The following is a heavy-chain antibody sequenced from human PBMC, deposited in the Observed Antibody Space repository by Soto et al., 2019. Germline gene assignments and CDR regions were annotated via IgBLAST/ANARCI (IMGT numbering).Heavy chain of an antibody. CDR3: ATFPRGY. Sequence: QVQLMQSAAEVKRPGASVKISCKPSGYPFISYYIHWVRQAPGQGLEWVGLIDPSRGATSYAERFQGRLSITSDKSTATVYMNVWSLTSDDTAIYYCATFPRGYWGQGTLVSVSS. J-gene: IGHJ4*02. CDR2: IDPSRGAT. V-gene: IGHV1-46*01. CDR1: GYPFISYY.